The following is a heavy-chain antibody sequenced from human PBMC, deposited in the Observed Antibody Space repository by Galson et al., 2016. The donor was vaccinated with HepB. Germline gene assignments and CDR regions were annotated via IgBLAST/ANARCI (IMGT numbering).Heavy chain of an antibody. CDR2: IYYGDNT. V-gene: IGHV4-39*01. Sequence: ETLSLTCTVSGGSISGSGYYWGWIRQPPGKGLEWIASIYYGDNTYYNPSLKSRVTISVDTSKNQFSLKLTSVTAADTAVYYCATGDLWGQGTLVTVSS. J-gene: IGHJ5*02. D-gene: IGHD1-1*01. CDR3: ATGDL. CDR1: GGSISGSGYY.